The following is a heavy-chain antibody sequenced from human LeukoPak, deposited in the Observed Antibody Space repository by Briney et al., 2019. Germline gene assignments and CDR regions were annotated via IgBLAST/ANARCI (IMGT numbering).Heavy chain of an antibody. V-gene: IGHV4-39*07. CDR1: GGSISGSSYY. Sequence: PSETLSLTCTVSGGSISGSSYYWGWIRQPPGKGLEWIGSIYYSGSTYYNPSLKSRVTISVDTSKNQFSLKLSSVTAADTAVYYCARAPENDSGSFDPWGQGTLVTVSP. CDR2: IYYSGST. CDR3: ARAPENDSGSFDP. J-gene: IGHJ5*02. D-gene: IGHD6-19*01.